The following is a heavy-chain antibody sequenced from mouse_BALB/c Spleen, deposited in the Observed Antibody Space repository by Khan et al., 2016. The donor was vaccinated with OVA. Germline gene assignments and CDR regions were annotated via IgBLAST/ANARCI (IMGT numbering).Heavy chain of an antibody. CDR3: ARAYYRYDGYYAMDY. J-gene: IGHJ4*01. CDR2: IWGGGGT. D-gene: IGHD2-14*01. CDR1: GFSLTSYG. V-gene: IGHV2-6-4*01. Sequence: QVQLKESGPGLVAPSQSLSITCTVSGFSLTSYGVHWVRQPPGKGLEWLGMIWGGGGTDYNSTLKSRLSIRKDNSKSQVLLKMNSLQPDDTAMYYCARAYYRYDGYYAMDYWGQGTSVTVSS.